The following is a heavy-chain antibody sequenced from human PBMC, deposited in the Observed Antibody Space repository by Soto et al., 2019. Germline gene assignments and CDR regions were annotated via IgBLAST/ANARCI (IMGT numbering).Heavy chain of an antibody. V-gene: IGHV1-69*15. Sequence: QVQLVQSGAEVRKPGSSVQVSCKASGGTFYTYTFSWVRQAPGQGLEWMGSITPIYPTTNYAEKFQGRLRVTADGSTNTAYMELNSLTSEATAVYYCARIPRYSFPTSDDLDSWGQGTLVTVSS. CDR3: ARIPRYSFPTSDDLDS. D-gene: IGHD5-18*01. CDR1: GGTFYTYT. J-gene: IGHJ4*02. CDR2: ITPIYPTT.